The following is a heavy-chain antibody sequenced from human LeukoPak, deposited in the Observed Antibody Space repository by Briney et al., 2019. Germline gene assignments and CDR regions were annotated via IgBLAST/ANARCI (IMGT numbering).Heavy chain of an antibody. CDR2: IDHSGST. V-gene: IGHV4-38-2*02. CDR3: ARDSALAQAVMFDY. D-gene: IGHD6-19*01. J-gene: IGHJ4*02. CDR1: GYSISSGYY. Sequence: SETLSLTATVSGYSISSGYYWGWIPQPPGKGLEWTGSIDHSGSTYYNPSLKSRITISVDTSKNQFSLKLSSVTAADTAVYYCARDSALAQAVMFDYWGQGTLVTVSS.